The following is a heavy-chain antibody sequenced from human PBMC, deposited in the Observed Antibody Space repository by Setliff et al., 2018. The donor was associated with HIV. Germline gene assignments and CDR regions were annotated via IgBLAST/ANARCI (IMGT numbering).Heavy chain of an antibody. Sequence: SETLSLTCTVSGDSISNYYWSWVRQPPGKGLEWIGYIYTTGSTNYNPSLKSRVTMSVDTSRNQFSRKLSSVTAADTAVYFCARGRGSSSSWPIDYWGQGTLVTVSS. J-gene: IGHJ4*02. D-gene: IGHD6-13*01. CDR1: GDSISNYY. CDR2: IYTTGST. V-gene: IGHV4-4*09. CDR3: ARGRGSSSSWPIDY.